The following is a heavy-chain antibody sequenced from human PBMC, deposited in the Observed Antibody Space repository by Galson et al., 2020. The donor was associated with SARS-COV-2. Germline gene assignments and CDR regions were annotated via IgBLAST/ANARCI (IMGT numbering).Heavy chain of an antibody. Sequence: GGSLRLSCAASGFTFSSYGMHWVRLAPGKGLEWVAVISSDGSNKYYADSVKGRFSISRDNSKNTLYLQMNSLRAEDTAVYYCAKDLTTEYRLPNDYWDQGTLVTVSS. J-gene: IGHJ4*02. CDR2: ISSDGSNK. CDR3: AKDLTTEYRLPNDY. V-gene: IGHV3-30*18. CDR1: GFTFSSYG. D-gene: IGHD2-2*01.